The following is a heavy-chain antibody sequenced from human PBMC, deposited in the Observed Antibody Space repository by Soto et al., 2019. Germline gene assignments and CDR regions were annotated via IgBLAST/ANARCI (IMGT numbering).Heavy chain of an antibody. V-gene: IGHV5-10-1*01. D-gene: IGHD3-10*02. Sequence: ESLTISCTSSGYSFTRYWISWVRQMPGKGLEWMGRIDPSDSYTNYSPSFQGHVTISADKSISTAYLQWSSLKASDTAMYYCARQAAMFFDPWGQGTLVTVSS. CDR3: ARQAAMFFDP. CDR2: IDPSDSYT. J-gene: IGHJ5*02. CDR1: GYSFTRYW.